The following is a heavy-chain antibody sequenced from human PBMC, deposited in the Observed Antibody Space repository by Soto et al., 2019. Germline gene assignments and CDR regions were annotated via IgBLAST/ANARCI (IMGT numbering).Heavy chain of an antibody. CDR2: IYYTGST. J-gene: IGHJ4*02. CDR1: GGTISSCR. V-gene: IGHV4-59*01. Sequence: SETLSLTCTVPGGTISSCRWSWIRQPPGKGLEWIGYIYYTGSTSYNPSLKSRVTISVDTSKNQFSLKLTSVTAADTAVYYCARESGYSSGWRFDYWGQGTLVTVSS. CDR3: ARESGYSSGWRFDY. D-gene: IGHD6-19*01.